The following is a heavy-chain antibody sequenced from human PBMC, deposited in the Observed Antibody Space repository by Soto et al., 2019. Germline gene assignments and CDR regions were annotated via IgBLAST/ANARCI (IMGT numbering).Heavy chain of an antibody. CDR1: CYTFTSYG. CDR2: ISAYNGNT. J-gene: IGHJ6*02. CDR3: ARDTRFLAYYYYGMDV. D-gene: IGHD3-3*01. V-gene: IGHV1-18*01. Sequence: GGSVKVSCKASCYTFTSYGINWGRQAPGQGLEWMGWISAYNGNTNYAQKLQGRVTMTTDTSTSTAYMELRSLRSDDTAVYYCARDTRFLAYYYYGMDVWGQGTTVTVSS.